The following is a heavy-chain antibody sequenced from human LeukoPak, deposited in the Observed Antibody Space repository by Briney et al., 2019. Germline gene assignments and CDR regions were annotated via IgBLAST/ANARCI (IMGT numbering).Heavy chain of an antibody. CDR2: INHSGST. CDR3: ARGGSSSWYGGTPYYLDY. Sequence: PSETLSLTCAVYGGSFSGYYWSWIRQPPGKGLEWIGEINHSGSTNYNPSLKSRVTISVDTSKNQFSLKLSSVTAADTAVYYCARGGSSSWYGGTPYYLDYWGQGTLVTVSS. CDR1: GGSFSGYY. V-gene: IGHV4-34*01. J-gene: IGHJ4*02. D-gene: IGHD6-13*01.